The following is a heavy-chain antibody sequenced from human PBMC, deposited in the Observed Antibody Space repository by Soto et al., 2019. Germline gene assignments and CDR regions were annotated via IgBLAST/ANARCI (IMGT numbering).Heavy chain of an antibody. CDR1: GYTFTSYY. CDR3: ARDGRNYYDSSGYYSDAFDI. J-gene: IGHJ3*02. Sequence: ASVKVSCKASGYTFTSYYMHWVRQAPGQGLEWMGIINPSGGSTSYAQKFQGRVTMTRDTSTSTVYMELSSLRSEDTAVYYCARDGRNYYDSSGYYSDAFDIWGQGTMVTV. V-gene: IGHV1-46*01. D-gene: IGHD3-22*01. CDR2: INPSGGST.